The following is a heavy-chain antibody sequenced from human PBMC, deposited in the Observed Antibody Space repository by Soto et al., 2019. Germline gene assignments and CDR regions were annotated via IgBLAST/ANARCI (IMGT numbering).Heavy chain of an antibody. J-gene: IGHJ5*02. D-gene: IGHD3-16*01. Sequence: QVQLVQSGAEVKKPGASVKVSCKASGYTFTSYDINWVRQATGQGVAWMGWMHPNSGNTGYAQKFQGRVTMTSNTSISTAYMELSSLRSEDTAVYYCARAARGGRWFDPWCQGTLVAVSS. CDR2: MHPNSGNT. CDR3: ARAARGGRWFDP. CDR1: GYTFTSYD. V-gene: IGHV1-8*01.